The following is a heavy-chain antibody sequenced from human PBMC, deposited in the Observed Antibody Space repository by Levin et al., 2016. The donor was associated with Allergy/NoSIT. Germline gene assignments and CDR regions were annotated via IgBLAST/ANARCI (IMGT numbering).Heavy chain of an antibody. V-gene: IGHV4-59*08. J-gene: IGHJ6*02. D-gene: IGHD1/OR15-1a*01. CDR3: ARTPNKYYFYAADV. Sequence: WIRQPPGKGLEWIGRIFSSGSTIYNPSLQSRLTISFDKTGNQFSLRLTSVSAADTAVYYCARTPNKYYFYAADVWGQGTTVTVSS. CDR2: IFSSGST.